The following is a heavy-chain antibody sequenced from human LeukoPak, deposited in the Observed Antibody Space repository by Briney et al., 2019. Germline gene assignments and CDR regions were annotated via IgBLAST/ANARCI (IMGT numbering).Heavy chain of an antibody. CDR1: GFTFTTYW. Sequence: SGGSLRLSCEASGFTFTTYWIHWVRQGPGKGLVWVSRIKYDGSTSNYADSVKGRFTISRDNAKNTVYLQMNSLRAEDTAVYYCARAMSTFGGVRNYFDSWGQGTLVTVSS. CDR2: IKYDGSTS. D-gene: IGHD3-16*01. J-gene: IGHJ4*02. V-gene: IGHV3-74*01. CDR3: ARAMSTFGGVRNYFDS.